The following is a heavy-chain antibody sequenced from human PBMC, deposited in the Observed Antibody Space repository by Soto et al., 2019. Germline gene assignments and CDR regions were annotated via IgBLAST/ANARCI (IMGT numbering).Heavy chain of an antibody. CDR2: ISGYNDNT. CDR1: GYTFTTYG. V-gene: IGHV1-18*01. D-gene: IGHD3-22*01. J-gene: IGHJ4*02. Sequence: GASVKVSCKASGYTFTTYGISWVRQAPGQGLEWMGWISGYNDNTKYAQNLQGRVTMTTDTSTTTAYMELRSLRSEDTAVYYCARELDYYDSSGYYYGDYFWGQGTLVTVSS. CDR3: ARELDYYDSSGYYYGDYF.